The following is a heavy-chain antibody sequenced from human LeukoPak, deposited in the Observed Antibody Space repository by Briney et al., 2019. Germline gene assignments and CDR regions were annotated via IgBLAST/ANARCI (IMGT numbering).Heavy chain of an antibody. J-gene: IGHJ6*03. D-gene: IGHD2-2*01. Sequence: SVKVSCKASGYTFTSYAISWVRQAPGQGLEWMGGIIPIFGTANYAQKFQGRVTITADESTSTAYMELNSLRAEDTAVYYCAKGRYCSSISCYRGYYYYYMDVWGKGTTVTVSS. V-gene: IGHV1-69*13. CDR3: AKGRYCSSISCYRGYYYYYMDV. CDR1: GYTFTSYA. CDR2: IIPIFGTA.